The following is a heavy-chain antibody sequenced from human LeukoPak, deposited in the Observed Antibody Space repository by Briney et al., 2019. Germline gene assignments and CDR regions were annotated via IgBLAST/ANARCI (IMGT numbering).Heavy chain of an antibody. D-gene: IGHD6-13*01. CDR3: ARGQYDKDIAAAGTVDY. V-gene: IGHV4-30-2*01. CDR2: IYHSGST. J-gene: IGHJ4*02. CDR1: GGSISSSSYY. Sequence: PSETLSLTCSVSGGSISSSSYYWGWIRQPPGKGLEWIGYIYHSGSTYYNPSLKSRVTISVDRSKNQFSLKLSSVTAADTAVYYCARGQYDKDIAAAGTVDYWGQGTLVTVSS.